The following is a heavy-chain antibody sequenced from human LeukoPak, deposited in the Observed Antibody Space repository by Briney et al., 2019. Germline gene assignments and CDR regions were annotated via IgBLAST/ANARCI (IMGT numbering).Heavy chain of an antibody. Sequence: GGSLRLSCAASGFTFSNYIMNWVRQAPGKGLEWVSYISSSSNIIYYADSVKGRFTISRDNAKNSLYLQMNSLRAEDTAVFYCARGPAYYYDSSGSDYWGQETLVTVSS. J-gene: IGHJ4*02. CDR2: ISSSSNII. V-gene: IGHV3-48*04. D-gene: IGHD3-22*01. CDR1: GFTFSNYI. CDR3: ARGPAYYYDSSGSDY.